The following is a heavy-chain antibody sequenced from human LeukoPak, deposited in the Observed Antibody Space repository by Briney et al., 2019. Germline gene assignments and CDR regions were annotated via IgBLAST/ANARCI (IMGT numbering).Heavy chain of an antibody. D-gene: IGHD1-1*01. CDR2: IRYDGSNK. J-gene: IGHJ4*02. Sequence: PGGSLRLSCAASGFTFSSYGMHWVRQAPGKGLEWVAFIRYDGSNKYYADSVKGRFTISRDNSKNTLYLQMNSLRAEDTAVYHCVRDYNWCFDYWGQGTLVTVSS. V-gene: IGHV3-30*02. CDR1: GFTFSSYG. CDR3: VRDYNWCFDY.